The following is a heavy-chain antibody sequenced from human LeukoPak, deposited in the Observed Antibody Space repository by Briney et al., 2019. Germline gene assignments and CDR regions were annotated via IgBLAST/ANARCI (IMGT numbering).Heavy chain of an antibody. Sequence: GGSLRLSCAASGFIFSSYPMHWVRQAPGKGLEGVGIISYDGSNKEYADSVKGRFTISRDNSKNTLYLQMNSLRAEDTAVYYCARARNYHGSGSYYGLEFDYWGQGTLVTVSS. CDR1: GFIFSSYP. CDR2: ISYDGSNK. V-gene: IGHV3-30*04. J-gene: IGHJ4*02. D-gene: IGHD3-10*01. CDR3: ARARNYHGSGSYYGLEFDY.